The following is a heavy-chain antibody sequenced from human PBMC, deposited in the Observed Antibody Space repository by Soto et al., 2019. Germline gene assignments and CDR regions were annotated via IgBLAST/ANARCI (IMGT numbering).Heavy chain of an antibody. CDR3: ARFRYDFWSGYPYYYYGMDV. CDR2: INHSGST. V-gene: IGHV4-34*01. CDR1: GGSFSGYY. Sequence: LSLTCAVYGGSFSGYYWSWIRQPPGKGLEWIGEINHSGSTNYNPSLKSRVTISVDTSKNQFSLKLSSVTAADTAVYYCARFRYDFWSGYPYYYYGMDVWGQGTTVTVSS. D-gene: IGHD3-3*01. J-gene: IGHJ6*02.